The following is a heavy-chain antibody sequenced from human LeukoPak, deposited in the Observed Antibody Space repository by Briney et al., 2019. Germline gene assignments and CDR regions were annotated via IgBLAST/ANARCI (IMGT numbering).Heavy chain of an antibody. CDR1: GGSISSGGYY. CDR2: IYYSGST. J-gene: IGHJ3*02. V-gene: IGHV4-31*03. Sequence: SQTLSLTCTVSGGSISSGGYYWSWIRQHPGKGLEWIGYIYYSGSTYYNPSLKSRVTISVDTSKNQFSLKLSSVTSEDTAVYXXXXXXXXXXXXXXXXXSPSALDAFDIWGQGTMVTVSS. CDR3: XXXXXXXXXXXXXXXSPSALDAFDI.